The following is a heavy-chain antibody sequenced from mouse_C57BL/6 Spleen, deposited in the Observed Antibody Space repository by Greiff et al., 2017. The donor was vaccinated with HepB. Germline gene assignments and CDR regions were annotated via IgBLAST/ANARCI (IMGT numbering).Heavy chain of an antibody. CDR2: IHPNSGST. J-gene: IGHJ1*03. CDR3: AREGYDGYHWYFDV. D-gene: IGHD2-3*01. CDR1: GYTFTSYW. Sequence: QVQLQQPGAELVKPGASVKLSCKASGYTFTSYWMHWVKQRPGQGLEWIGMIHPNSGSTNYNEKFKSKATLTVDKSSSTAYMQLSSLTSEDSAVYYCAREGYDGYHWYFDVWGTGTTVTVSS. V-gene: IGHV1-64*01.